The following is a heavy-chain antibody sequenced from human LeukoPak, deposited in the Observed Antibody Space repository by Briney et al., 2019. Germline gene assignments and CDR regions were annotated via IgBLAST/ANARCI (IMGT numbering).Heavy chain of an antibody. CDR2: ISGSGGST. Sequence: GGSLRLSCAASGFTFSSYAMSWVRQAPGKGLEWVPAISGSGGSTYYADSVKGRFTISRDNSKNTLYLQMNSLRAEDTAVYYCAKPPSSGWHKFDYWGQGTLVTVSS. CDR1: GFTFSSYA. J-gene: IGHJ4*02. CDR3: AKPPSSGWHKFDY. D-gene: IGHD6-19*01. V-gene: IGHV3-23*01.